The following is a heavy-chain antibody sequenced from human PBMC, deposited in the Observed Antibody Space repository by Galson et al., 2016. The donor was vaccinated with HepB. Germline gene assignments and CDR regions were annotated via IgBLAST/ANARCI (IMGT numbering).Heavy chain of an antibody. J-gene: IGHJ4*01. D-gene: IGHD2-15*01. V-gene: IGHV6-1*01. CDR2: TYHTSNWYS. CDR3: ARGHLVVPFSFYFDY. CDR1: GDSVSSKSAA. Sequence: CAISGDSVSSKSAAWNWIRHSPSRGLEWLGRTYHTSNWYSDYAVSVKSRITINPDTSKNQFSLKLSSVTAADTAVYYCARGHLVVPFSFYFDYWGQGSLVTVSS.